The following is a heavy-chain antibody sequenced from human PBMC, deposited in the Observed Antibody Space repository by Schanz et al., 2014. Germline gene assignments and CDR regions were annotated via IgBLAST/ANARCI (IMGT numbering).Heavy chain of an antibody. CDR2: IYDSGNT. CDR3: ARLVGPSFYYGMDV. V-gene: IGHV4-31*03. Sequence: QVQLQESGPGLEKPSQTLSLTCNVSGDSMSSGGYYWNWIRQHPGKGLEWIGYIYDSGNTYYNPSLKSRVTMSIDTSENQFALNLRSVTGADTAVYYCARLVGPSFYYGMDVWGHGTTVTVSS. D-gene: IGHD2-15*01. CDR1: GDSMSSGGYY. J-gene: IGHJ6*02.